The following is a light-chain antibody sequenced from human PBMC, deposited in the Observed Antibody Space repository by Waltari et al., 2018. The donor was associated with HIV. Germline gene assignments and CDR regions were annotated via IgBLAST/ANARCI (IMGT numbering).Light chain of an antibody. CDR2: AAS. CDR3: QQSYSTPPT. J-gene: IGKJ1*01. V-gene: IGKV1-39*01. CDR1: QSITTY. Sequence: DIQMTQSPSSLSASVGDRVTISCRASQSITTYLNWYQQKPGQAPKLLIYAASSLQSGVPSRFSGSGSGTDFSLTINSLQPEDCATYYCQQSYSTPPTFGQGTKVEIK.